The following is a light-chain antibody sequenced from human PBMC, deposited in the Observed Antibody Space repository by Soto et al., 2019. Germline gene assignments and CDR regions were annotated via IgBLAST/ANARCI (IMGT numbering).Light chain of an antibody. J-gene: IGKJ2*01. Sequence: DIQMTQSPYSLSASVGDSVTITCRASQNIRTYLNWYQQKPGRAPKLLIHSASALPSGVPSRFSGSGSGTEFTLTMGGLQHDDFATYYCQQGHSTPYTFGQGTKVDIK. CDR3: QQGHSTPYT. CDR1: QNIRTY. CDR2: SAS. V-gene: IGKV1-39*01.